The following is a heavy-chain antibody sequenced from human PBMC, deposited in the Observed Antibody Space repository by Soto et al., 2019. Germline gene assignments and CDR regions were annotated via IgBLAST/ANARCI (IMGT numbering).Heavy chain of an antibody. D-gene: IGHD1-1*01. V-gene: IGHV4-30-4*01. Sequence: PSETLSLTCTVSGGSISSGDYYWSWIRQPPGKGLEWIGYIYYSGSTYYNPSLKSRVTISVDTSKNQFSLKLSSVTAADTAVYYCAKGGNVGVDAFDIWGQGTKVTVSS. J-gene: IGHJ3*02. CDR1: GGSISSGDYY. CDR2: IYYSGST. CDR3: AKGGNVGVDAFDI.